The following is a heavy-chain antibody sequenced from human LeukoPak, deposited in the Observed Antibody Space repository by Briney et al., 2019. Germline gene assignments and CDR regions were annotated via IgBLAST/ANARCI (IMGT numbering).Heavy chain of an antibody. Sequence: SQTLSLTRTVSGGSVSSGGYYWSWIRQHPGTGLEWIGYIYYSGNTYYNPSLRSRLTISVDTSKNQFSLKLSSVTAADTAVYYCARDRDYSYDYWGQGTLVTVSS. CDR1: GGSVSSGGYY. V-gene: IGHV4-31*03. CDR3: ARDRDYSYDY. D-gene: IGHD3-16*01. CDR2: IYYSGNT. J-gene: IGHJ4*02.